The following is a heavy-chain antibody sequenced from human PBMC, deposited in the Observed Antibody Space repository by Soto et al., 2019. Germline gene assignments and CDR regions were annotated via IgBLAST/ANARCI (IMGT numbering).Heavy chain of an antibody. D-gene: IGHD2-21*01. V-gene: IGHV1-18*04. CDR3: SRGGSGDPTGRGFAATMHV. J-gene: IGHJ6*02. Sequence: QAQVVQSGDEVKKPGASVKVSCKASGDLFTGYGFIWVRQAPGQGLECTGGISPYNGHTEFAQRHQGPLTLSTNTTTTTPFRELTNLRPAGTAVYSCSRGGSGDPTGRGFAATMHVWGQGTTVTVSS. CDR1: GDLFTGYG. CDR2: ISPYNGHT.